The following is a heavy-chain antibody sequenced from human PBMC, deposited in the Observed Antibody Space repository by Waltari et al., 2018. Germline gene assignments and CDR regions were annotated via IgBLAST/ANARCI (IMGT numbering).Heavy chain of an antibody. V-gene: IGHV3-21*03. CDR3: TRDLYGSGGDWFDP. CDR2: IGGTHSNI. D-gene: IGHD3-10*01. CDR1: GFHFSDSC. J-gene: IGHJ5*02. Sequence: EVRLAESGGGLVKPGGSLGLCGTPSGFHFSDSCMNWGRQAPGTGLEWVSSIGGTHSNIFYADSVKGRFTVSRDNAKNSLYLQMDNLRAEDSGLYFCTRDLYGSGGDWFDPWGQGTLVTVSS.